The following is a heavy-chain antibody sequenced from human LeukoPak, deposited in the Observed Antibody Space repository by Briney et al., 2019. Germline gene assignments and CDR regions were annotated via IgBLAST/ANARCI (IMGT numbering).Heavy chain of an antibody. CDR2: IYYSGTT. CDR3: ARGVYIAAAQYGY. CDR1: GGSISSYY. V-gene: IGHV4-59*01. J-gene: IGHJ4*02. Sequence: SETLSLTCTVSGGSISSYYWSWNRQPPGKGLVWIGYIYYSGTTNYNPSLKSRVTISVDTSKNQFSLKLSSVTAADTAVYYCARGVYIAAAQYGYWGQGTLVTVSS. D-gene: IGHD6-13*01.